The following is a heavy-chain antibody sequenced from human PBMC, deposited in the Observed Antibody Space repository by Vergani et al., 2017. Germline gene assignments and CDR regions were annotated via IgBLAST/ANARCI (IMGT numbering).Heavy chain of an antibody. CDR2: IYYSGST. Sequence: QVQLEESAPGLVKPSETLSLTCTVSVGSFNTYYWSWIRQSPGKGLEWIGYIYYSGSTYYNPSLKSRVTISVDTSKNQFSLKLSSVTAADTAVYYCTRHWAVVAANNWFDPWGQGTLVTVSS. J-gene: IGHJ5*02. D-gene: IGHD2-15*01. CDR1: VGSFNTYY. CDR3: TRHWAVVAANNWFDP. V-gene: IGHV4-59*08.